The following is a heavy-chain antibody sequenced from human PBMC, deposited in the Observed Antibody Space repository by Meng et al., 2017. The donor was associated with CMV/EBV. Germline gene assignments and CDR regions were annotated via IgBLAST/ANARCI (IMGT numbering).Heavy chain of an antibody. Sequence: SETLSLTCTVSGGSISSGDYYWSWIRQPPGKGLEWIGYIYYSGSTYYTPSLKSRVTISVDTSKNQFSLKLSSVTAADTAVYYCARGPMVRGVIGYYYYGMDVWGQGTTVTVSS. J-gene: IGHJ6*02. CDR2: IYYSGST. D-gene: IGHD3-10*01. CDR1: GGSISSGDYY. CDR3: ARGPMVRGVIGYYYYGMDV. V-gene: IGHV4-30-4*08.